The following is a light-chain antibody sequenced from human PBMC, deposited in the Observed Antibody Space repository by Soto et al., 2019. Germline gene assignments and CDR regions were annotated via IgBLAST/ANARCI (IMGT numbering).Light chain of an antibody. Sequence: EIVLTQSPDTLSLSPGERATISCRASQSVPNNYLAWYLQKPGQAPKVLIYAAYNRATGIPDRFSGSGSGTDFTLTIRRLEPEDFAVFYCQQYGGGPWTFGQGTKVGSK. CDR1: QSVPNNY. CDR2: AAY. J-gene: IGKJ1*01. V-gene: IGKV3-20*01. CDR3: QQYGGGPWT.